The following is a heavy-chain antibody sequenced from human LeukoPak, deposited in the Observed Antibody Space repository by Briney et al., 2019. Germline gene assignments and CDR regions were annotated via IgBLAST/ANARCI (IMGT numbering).Heavy chain of an antibody. CDR2: INSDGSST. Sequence: GGSLRLSCAASGFTFSSYWMHWVRQAPGKGLVWVSRINSDGSSTSYADSVKGRFTISRDNAKNTLYLQMNSLRAEDTAVYYCAIGPRAVGTTMVRGVIKAFDYWGQGTLVTVSS. J-gene: IGHJ4*02. D-gene: IGHD3-10*01. V-gene: IGHV3-74*01. CDR3: AIGPRAVGTTMVRGVIKAFDY. CDR1: GFTFSSYW.